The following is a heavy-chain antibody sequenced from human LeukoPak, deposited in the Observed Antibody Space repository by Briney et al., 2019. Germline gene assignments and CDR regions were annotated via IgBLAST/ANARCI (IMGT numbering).Heavy chain of an antibody. CDR3: TRYNNDHFDS. CDR2: IAYDGSRA. CDR1: GFTFGGYG. V-gene: IGHV3-33*01. D-gene: IGHD1-14*01. Sequence: GGSLRLSCAGSGFTFGGYGMHWFRQTPGKGLEWVAVIAYDGSRAFYADSVKGRFTISRDNSKNTMSVQMDDLRAEDTAVYYCTRYNNDHFDSWGQGALVTVSS. J-gene: IGHJ4*02.